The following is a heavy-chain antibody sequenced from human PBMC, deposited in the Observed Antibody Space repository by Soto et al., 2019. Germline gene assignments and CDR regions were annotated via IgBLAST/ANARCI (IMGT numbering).Heavy chain of an antibody. V-gene: IGHV3-23*01. Sequence: GGSLRLSCAASGFTFSSYAMSWVRQAPGKGLEWVSAISGSGGSTYYADSVKGRFTISRDNSKNTLYLQMNSLRAEDTAVYYCANGLRVAGKLDYWGQGTLVTVSS. D-gene: IGHD6-19*01. CDR3: ANGLRVAGKLDY. J-gene: IGHJ4*02. CDR1: GFTFSSYA. CDR2: ISGSGGST.